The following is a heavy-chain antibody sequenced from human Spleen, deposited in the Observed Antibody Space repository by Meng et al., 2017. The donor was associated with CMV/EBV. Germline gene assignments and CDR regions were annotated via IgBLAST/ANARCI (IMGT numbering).Heavy chain of an antibody. J-gene: IGHJ4*02. V-gene: IGHV4-34*01. D-gene: IGHD6-6*01. Sequence: SETLSLTCAVYGGSFSGYYWSWIRQPPGKGLEWIGEINHSGSTNYNPSLKSRVTISVDTSKNQFSLKLSSVTAADTAVYYCAREEYSSSSGGDYWGQGTLVTVSS. CDR2: INHSGST. CDR1: GGSFSGYY. CDR3: AREEYSSSSGGDY.